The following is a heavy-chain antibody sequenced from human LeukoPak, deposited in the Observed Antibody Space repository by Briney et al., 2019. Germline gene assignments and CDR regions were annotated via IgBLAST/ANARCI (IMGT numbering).Heavy chain of an antibody. CDR1: GFTVSSNY. Sequence: GGSLRLSCAASGFTVSSNYMSWVRQAPGKGLEWVSVIYSGGSTYYADSVKGRFTISRDNSKNTLYLQMNSLRAEDTAVYYCAKRFRRSPVVVVAATYNWFDPWGQGTLVTVSS. CDR3: AKRFRRSPVVVVAATYNWFDP. D-gene: IGHD2-15*01. J-gene: IGHJ5*02. CDR2: IYSGGST. V-gene: IGHV3-53*01.